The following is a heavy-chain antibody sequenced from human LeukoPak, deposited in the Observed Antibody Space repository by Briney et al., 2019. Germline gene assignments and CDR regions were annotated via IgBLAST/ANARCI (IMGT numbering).Heavy chain of an antibody. J-gene: IGHJ4*02. D-gene: IGHD3-10*01. V-gene: IGHV1-2*02. CDR1: GYTFTGHS. CDR2: IKPNSGGT. CDR3: ASPSHYYGSGTQSKYYFDY. Sequence: ASVKVSCKASGYTFTGHSMYWVRQAPGQGLEWMGWIKPNSGGTNYAQKFQGRVTMTRDTSISTAYMELSRLRSDDTAVYYCASPSHYYGSGTQSKYYFDYWGQGTLVTVSS.